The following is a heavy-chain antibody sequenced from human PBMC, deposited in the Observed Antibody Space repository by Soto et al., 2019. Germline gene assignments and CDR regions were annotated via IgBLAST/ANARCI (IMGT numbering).Heavy chain of an antibody. Sequence: EVQLLESGGGLVQPGGSLRLSCAASGFTFTGYAMSWVRQAPGKGLEWVSVISVSGGTTHYADSVKGRFTISRDNSKNTLYLQMDSLRPEDTAVYYCARDCGGDCYSAPKPGRIDYWGQGTLVTVSS. CDR2: ISVSGGTT. J-gene: IGHJ4*02. V-gene: IGHV3-23*01. D-gene: IGHD2-21*02. CDR3: ARDCGGDCYSAPKPGRIDY. CDR1: GFTFTGYA.